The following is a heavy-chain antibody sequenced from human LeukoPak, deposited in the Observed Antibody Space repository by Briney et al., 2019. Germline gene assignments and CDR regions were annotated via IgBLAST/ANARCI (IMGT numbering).Heavy chain of an antibody. Sequence: GGSLRLSCAASGFTFSSYAMSWVRQAPGKGLEWVSAISGSGGSTYYADSVKGRFTISRDNSKNTLYLQMNSLRAEDTAVYYCAKRGEYYDFWSGYYHWGQGTLVTVSS. J-gene: IGHJ5*02. CDR1: GFTFSSYA. V-gene: IGHV3-23*01. CDR2: ISGSGGST. D-gene: IGHD3-3*01. CDR3: AKRGEYYDFWSGYYH.